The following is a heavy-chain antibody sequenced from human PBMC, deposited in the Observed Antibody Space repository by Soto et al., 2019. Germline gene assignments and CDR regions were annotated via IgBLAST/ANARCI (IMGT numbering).Heavy chain of an antibody. CDR1: GGSISSYY. V-gene: IGHV4-59*01. Sequence: PSETLSLTCTVSGGSISSYYWSWIRQPPGKGLEWIGYIYYSGSTNYNPSLKSRVTISVDTSKNQFSLKLSSVTAADTAVYYCARVGAYGSLGLDYWGQGTLATV. CDR3: ARVGAYGSLGLDY. D-gene: IGHD3-3*01. J-gene: IGHJ4*02. CDR2: IYYSGST.